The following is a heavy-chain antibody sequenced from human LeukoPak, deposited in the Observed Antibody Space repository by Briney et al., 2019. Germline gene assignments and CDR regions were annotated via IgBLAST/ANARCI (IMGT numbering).Heavy chain of an antibody. CDR1: GGSISSYY. V-gene: IGHV4-59*01. CDR3: ASGYGSSGRFDY. CDR2: IYYSGST. Sequence: SETLSLTCTVSGGSISSYYWSWFRQPPGKGLEWIGYIYYSGSTNYNPSLKSRLTISVDTSKNQFSLKLSSVTAADTAVYYCASGYGSSGRFDYWGQGTLVTVSS. J-gene: IGHJ4*02. D-gene: IGHD3-10*01.